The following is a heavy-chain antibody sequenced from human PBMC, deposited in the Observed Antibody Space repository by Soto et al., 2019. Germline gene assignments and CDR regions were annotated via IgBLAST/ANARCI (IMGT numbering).Heavy chain of an antibody. D-gene: IGHD4-17*01. J-gene: IGHJ3*02. CDR1: GGSISSGGYY. V-gene: IGHV4-31*03. Sequence: SETLSLTCTVSGGSISSGGYYWSWIRQHPGKGLEWIGYIYYSGSTYYNPSLKSRVTISVDTSKNQFSLKLSAVTAADTAVYYCARQDYGDLGGAFDIWGQGTMVTVSS. CDR2: IYYSGST. CDR3: ARQDYGDLGGAFDI.